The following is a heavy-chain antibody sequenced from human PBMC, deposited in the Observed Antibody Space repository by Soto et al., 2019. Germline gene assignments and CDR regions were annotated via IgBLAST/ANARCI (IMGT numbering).Heavy chain of an antibody. CDR2: IKQDGSEK. D-gene: IGHD3-10*01. CDR3: ARDLMVDRGMDV. CDR1: GFTFSNAW. J-gene: IGHJ6*02. V-gene: IGHV3-7*01. Sequence: EVQLVESGGGLVKPGGSLRLSCAASGFTFSNAWMSWVRQAPGKGLEWVANIKQDGSEKYYVDSVKGRFTISRDNAKNSLYLQMNSLRAEDTAVYYCARDLMVDRGMDVWGQGTTVTVSS.